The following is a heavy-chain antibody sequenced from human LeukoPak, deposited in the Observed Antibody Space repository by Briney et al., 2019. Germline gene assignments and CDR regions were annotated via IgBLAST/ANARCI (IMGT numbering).Heavy chain of an antibody. Sequence: GASVKVSCKASGYTFTGYYMHWVRQAPGQGLEWMGWINPNSGGTNYAQKFQGRVTMTRDTSISTAYMELSRLRSDDTAVYHCARARNYGSGSSSPFDPWGQGTLVTVSS. J-gene: IGHJ5*02. CDR2: INPNSGGT. CDR1: GYTFTGYY. CDR3: ARARNYGSGSSSPFDP. V-gene: IGHV1-2*02. D-gene: IGHD3-10*01.